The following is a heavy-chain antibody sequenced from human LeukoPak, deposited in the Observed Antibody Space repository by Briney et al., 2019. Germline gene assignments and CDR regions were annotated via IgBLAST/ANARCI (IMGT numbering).Heavy chain of an antibody. J-gene: IGHJ4*02. CDR3: ARLVWDTTMADGDIDS. V-gene: IGHV3-21*01. CDR2: ISSASTYI. CDR1: GFTFSSYS. D-gene: IGHD5-18*01. Sequence: GGSLRLSCAASGFTFSSYSMNWVRQAPGKGLEWVSSISSASTYIYYADSVKGRFTISKDNAKNSLYLQMNSLRAEDTAMYYCARLVWDTTMADGDIDSWGQGTLLIVSS.